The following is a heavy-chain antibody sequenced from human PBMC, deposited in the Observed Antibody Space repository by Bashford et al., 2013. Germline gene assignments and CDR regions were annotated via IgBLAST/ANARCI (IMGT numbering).Heavy chain of an antibody. V-gene: IGHV1-24*01. D-gene: IGHD2-21*02. CDR2: SDPEDGET. CDR3: ARDRETVLPHHYYGMDV. Sequence: ASVKVSCKVSGYTLTELSMHWLRQAPGKGLEWMGGSDPEDGETIYAQKFQGRVTMTADTSTDTAYMELSSLRSDDTAVYYCARDRETVLPHHYYGMDVWGQGTTVTVSS. CDR1: GYTLTELS. J-gene: IGHJ6*02.